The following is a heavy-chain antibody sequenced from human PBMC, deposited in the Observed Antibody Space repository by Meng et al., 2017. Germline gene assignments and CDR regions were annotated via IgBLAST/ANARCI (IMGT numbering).Heavy chain of an antibody. V-gene: IGHV4-34*01. CDR3: ARYGGSSWSYYYYYYGMDV. D-gene: IGHD6-13*01. Sequence: ESLKISCAASGFTVSSNYMSWIRQPPGKGLEWIGEINHSGSTNYNPSLKSRVTISVDTSKNQFSLKLSSVTAADTAVYYCARYGGSSWSYYYYYYGMDVWGQGTTVTSP. CDR2: INHSGST. CDR1: GFTVSSNY. J-gene: IGHJ6*02.